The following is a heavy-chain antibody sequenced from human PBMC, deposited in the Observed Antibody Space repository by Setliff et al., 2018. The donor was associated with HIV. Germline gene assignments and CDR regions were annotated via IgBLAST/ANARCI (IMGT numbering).Heavy chain of an antibody. CDR1: GYTFDAKY. CDR3: ATAGGRSWFDP. Sequence: ASVKVSCKTSGYTFDAKYIHWARQAHGQGLEWMGWINPNSGGTNYARKFQGRVTMTRDTSISTAYMELNSLRSDDTAVYYCATAGGRSWFDPWGPGTLVTVSS. J-gene: IGHJ5*02. D-gene: IGHD3-16*01. V-gene: IGHV1-2*02. CDR2: INPNSGGT.